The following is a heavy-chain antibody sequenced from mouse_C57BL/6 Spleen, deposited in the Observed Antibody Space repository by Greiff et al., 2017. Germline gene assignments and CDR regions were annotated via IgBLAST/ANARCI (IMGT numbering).Heavy chain of an antibody. CDR3: ASGRPDSSGYGY. V-gene: IGHV1-82*01. D-gene: IGHD3-2*02. J-gene: IGHJ2*01. CDR1: GYAFSSSW. CDR2: IYPGDGDT. Sequence: VQLQQSGPELVKPGASVKISCTASGYAFSSSWMNWVKQRPGKGLEWIGRIYPGDGDTNYNGKFKGKATLTADKSSSTAYMQLSSLTSEDSAVYFCASGRPDSSGYGYWGQGTTLTVSS.